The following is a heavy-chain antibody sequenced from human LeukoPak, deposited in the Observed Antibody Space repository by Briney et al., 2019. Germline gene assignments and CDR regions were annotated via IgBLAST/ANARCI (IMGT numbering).Heavy chain of an antibody. CDR1: GFTFSSYN. J-gene: IGHJ3*02. V-gene: IGHV3-21*01. CDR2: ISSSSSYI. D-gene: IGHD2-2*01. Sequence: GGSLRLSCAASGFTFSSYNMNWVRQAPGKGLEWVSSISSSSSYIYYADSVKGRFTISRDNSKNTLYLQMNSLRAEDTAVYYCVRTYQLRHAFDIWGQGTMVTVSS. CDR3: VRTYQLRHAFDI.